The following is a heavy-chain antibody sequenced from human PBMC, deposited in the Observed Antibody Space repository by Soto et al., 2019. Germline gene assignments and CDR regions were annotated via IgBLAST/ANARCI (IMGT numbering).Heavy chain of an antibody. J-gene: IGHJ3*02. D-gene: IGHD3-10*01. V-gene: IGHV1-18*01. CDR2: ISAYNGNT. CDR3: ARAPSYYGSGTFDI. Sequence: ASVKVSCKASGYTFTSYGISWVRQAPGQRLEWMGWISAYNGNTNYAQKLQGRVNMTTDTSTSTAYKELRSLRSDDTAVYYCARAPSYYGSGTFDIWGQGTMVTVSS. CDR1: GYTFTSYG.